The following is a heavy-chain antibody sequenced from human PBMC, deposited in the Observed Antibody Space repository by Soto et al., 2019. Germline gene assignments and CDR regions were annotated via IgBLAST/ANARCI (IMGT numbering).Heavy chain of an antibody. J-gene: IGHJ2*01. V-gene: IGHV3-23*01. CDR1: GFTFSSYA. CDR2: ISGSGGST. Sequence: EVQLLESGGGLVQPGGSLRLSCAASGFTFSSYAMSWVRQAPGKGLEWVSAISGSGGSTYYADSVKGRFTISRDNSKNTLYLQMTSLRAEDTAVYDCAKAYYLYGDYWYFDLWGRGTLVTVSS. CDR3: AKAYYLYGDYWYFDL. D-gene: IGHD4-17*01.